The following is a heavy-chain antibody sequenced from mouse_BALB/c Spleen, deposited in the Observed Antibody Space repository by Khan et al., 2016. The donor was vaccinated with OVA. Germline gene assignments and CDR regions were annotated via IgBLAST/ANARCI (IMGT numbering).Heavy chain of an antibody. CDR1: GFNIKDTY. V-gene: IGHV14-3*02. D-gene: IGHD2-10*01. CDR3: TRGAYNGRFAY. CDR2: IDPAHGNV. J-gene: IGHJ3*01. Sequence: VQLQQSGAEFVKPGASVKLSCTASGFNIKDTYMHWINQRPQQGLVWIGRIDPAHGNVKYDPKFQDKATIAADASSNPAYLHLSSLTSADTAVSYSTRGAYNGRFAYWGEGTLVTVSA.